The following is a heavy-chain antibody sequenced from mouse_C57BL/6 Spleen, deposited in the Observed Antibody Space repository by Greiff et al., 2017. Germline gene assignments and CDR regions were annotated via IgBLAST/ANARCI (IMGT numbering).Heavy chain of an antibody. CDR2: ISDGGSYT. D-gene: IGHD2-12*01. CDR1: GFTFSSYA. J-gene: IGHJ2*01. Sequence: EVQRVESGGGLVKPGGSLKLSCAASGFTFSSYAMSWVRQTPEKRLEWVATISDGGSYTYYPDTVKGRFTISRDNAKNNLYLQMSHLKSEDTAMYYCARDYDVGYWGQGTTLTVSS. CDR3: ARDYDVGY. V-gene: IGHV5-4*01.